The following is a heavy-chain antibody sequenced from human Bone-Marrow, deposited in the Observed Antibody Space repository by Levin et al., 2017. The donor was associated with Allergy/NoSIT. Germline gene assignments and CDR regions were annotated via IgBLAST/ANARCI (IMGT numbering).Heavy chain of an antibody. CDR2: IYYSGST. CDR1: GGSISSYY. CDR3: ARGLLVTGGYFDY. J-gene: IGHJ4*02. D-gene: IGHD2-21*02. V-gene: IGHV4-59*01. Sequence: SQTLSLTCTVSGGSISSYYWSWIRQPPGKGLEWIGYIYYSGSTNYNPSLKSRVTISVDTSKNQFSLKLSSVTAADTAVYYCARGLLVTGGYFDYWGQGTLVTVSS.